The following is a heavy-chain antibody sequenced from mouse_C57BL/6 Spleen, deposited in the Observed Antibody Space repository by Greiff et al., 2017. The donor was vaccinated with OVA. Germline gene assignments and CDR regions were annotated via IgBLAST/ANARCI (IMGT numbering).Heavy chain of an antibody. CDR1: GFTFSDYG. CDR3: ASRGGSYAMDY. Sequence: EVKVVESGGGLVKPGGSLKLSCAASGFTFSDYGMHWVRQAPEKGLEWVAYISSGSSTIYYADTVKGRFTISRDNAKNTLFLQMTSLRSEDTAMYYCASRGGSYAMDYWGQGTSVTVSS. J-gene: IGHJ4*01. V-gene: IGHV5-17*01. CDR2: ISSGSSTI.